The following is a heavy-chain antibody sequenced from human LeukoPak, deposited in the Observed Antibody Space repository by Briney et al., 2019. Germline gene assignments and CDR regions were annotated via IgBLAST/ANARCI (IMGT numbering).Heavy chain of an antibody. J-gene: IGHJ3*02. Sequence: SETLSLTCTVSGGSISSYYWSWIRQPAGKGLEWIGRIYTSGSTNYNPSLKSRVTMSVDTSKNQFSLKLSSVTAADTAVYYCARGNVYGYSSDAFDIWGQGTMVTVSS. CDR3: ARGNVYGYSSDAFDI. CDR1: GGSISSYY. V-gene: IGHV4-4*07. D-gene: IGHD5-18*01. CDR2: IYTSGST.